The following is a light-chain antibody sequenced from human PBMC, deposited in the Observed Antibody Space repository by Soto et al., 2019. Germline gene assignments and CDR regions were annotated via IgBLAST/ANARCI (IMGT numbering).Light chain of an antibody. J-gene: IGKJ5*01. CDR3: QQYENLPT. CDR1: QNINNY. Sequence: DIHMTQSPSSLSASVGHIFTITCQASQNINNYLNWYQQKPGRAPKLLIYDASNLEAGVPSRFRGSASGTDFTFTISRLQPEDTATYYCQQYENLPTFGHGTRLEIK. CDR2: DAS. V-gene: IGKV1-33*01.